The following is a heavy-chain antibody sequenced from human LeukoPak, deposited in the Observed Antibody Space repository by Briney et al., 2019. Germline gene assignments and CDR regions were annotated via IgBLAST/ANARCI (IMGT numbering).Heavy chain of an antibody. CDR2: ISWNSGSI. Sequence: GRSLRLSCAASGFTFDDYAMHWVRQAPGKGLEWVSGISWNSGSIGYADSVKGRFTISRDNAKNSLYLQMNSLGAEDTALYYCAKDIRSSGWYVFDYWGQGTLVTVSS. V-gene: IGHV3-9*01. CDR3: AKDIRSSGWYVFDY. D-gene: IGHD6-19*01. J-gene: IGHJ4*02. CDR1: GFTFDDYA.